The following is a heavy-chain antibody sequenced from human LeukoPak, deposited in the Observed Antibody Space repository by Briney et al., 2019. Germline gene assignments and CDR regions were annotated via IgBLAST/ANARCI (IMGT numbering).Heavy chain of an antibody. Sequence: PGGSLRLSCAASGFTVSSNYMSWVRQAPGKGLEWVSVIYSGGSTYYADSVKGRFTISRDNSKNTLYLQMNSLRAEDTAVYYCAKDHRASWGIVVVITPFDYWGQGTLVTVSS. J-gene: IGHJ4*02. CDR3: AKDHRASWGIVVVITPFDY. CDR1: GFTVSSNY. V-gene: IGHV3-53*01. CDR2: IYSGGST. D-gene: IGHD3-22*01.